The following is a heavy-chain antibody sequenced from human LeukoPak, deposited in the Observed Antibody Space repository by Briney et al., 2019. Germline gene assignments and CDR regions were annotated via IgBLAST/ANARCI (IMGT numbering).Heavy chain of an antibody. Sequence: GGSLRLSCAASGFPFSSCEMIWVRQAPGKGLEWVSDINSSGTTTYYADSVRGRFTIFRDDAKNSLYLQMNSLRAEDTAVYYCAREGSFYFDSWGQGALVIVSS. CDR3: AREGSFYFDS. J-gene: IGHJ4*02. V-gene: IGHV3-48*03. CDR1: GFPFSSCE. CDR2: INSSGTTT. D-gene: IGHD1-26*01.